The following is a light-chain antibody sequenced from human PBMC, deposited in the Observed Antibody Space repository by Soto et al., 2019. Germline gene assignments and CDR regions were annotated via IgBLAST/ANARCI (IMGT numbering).Light chain of an antibody. CDR3: SSFANSKNFV. CDR1: SSDVGAYDY. CDR2: EVT. J-gene: IGLJ1*01. Sequence: QSVLTQPPSASGSPGQSVTISCTGTSSDVGAYDYVSWYQQHPGEAPKLIIYEVTKRPSGVPDRFSGSKSGNTASLTVSGLQTEDEADYYCSSFANSKNFVFGTGTKVTFL. V-gene: IGLV2-8*01.